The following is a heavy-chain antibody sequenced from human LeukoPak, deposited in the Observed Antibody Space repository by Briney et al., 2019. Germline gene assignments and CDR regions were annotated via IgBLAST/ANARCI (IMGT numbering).Heavy chain of an antibody. V-gene: IGHV3-15*01. Sequence: GGSLRLSCAASGFSFTNAWMAWVRQAPGKGLEWVGRIKSKTDGGTTDYAAPVKGRFTTSRDDSRNTLYLHMNSLKTEDTAVYYCATVKDGDYDLDAFDIWGQGTMVTVSS. CDR2: IKSKTDGGTT. CDR3: ATVKDGDYDLDAFDI. CDR1: GFSFTNAW. J-gene: IGHJ3*02. D-gene: IGHD4-17*01.